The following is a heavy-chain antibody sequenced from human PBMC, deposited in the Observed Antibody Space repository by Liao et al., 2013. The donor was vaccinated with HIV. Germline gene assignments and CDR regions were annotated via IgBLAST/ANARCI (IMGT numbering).Heavy chain of an antibody. V-gene: IGHV4-59*01. CDR2: IYYSGST. Sequence: QVQLQESGPGLVKPSETLSLTCTVSGGSISSYYWSWIRQPPGKGLDWIGYIYYSGSTNYNPSLKSRVTISVDTSKNQFSLKLSSVTAADTAVYYCARMGTSTEYYDMWSGYYSHVQQGTHFDHWGQGTLVTVSS. D-gene: IGHD3-3*01. CDR1: GGSISSYY. CDR3: ARMGTSTEYYDMWSGYYSHVQQGTHFDH. J-gene: IGHJ4*02.